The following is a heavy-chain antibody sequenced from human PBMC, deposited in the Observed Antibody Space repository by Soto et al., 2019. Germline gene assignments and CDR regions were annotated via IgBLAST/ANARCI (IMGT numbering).Heavy chain of an antibody. Sequence: EVQLLESGGGLVQPGGSLRLSCAASGFTFSSYAMSWVRQAPGKGLEWASAISGSGGSTYYADSVKGRFTISRDNSKNTLYLQMNSLRAEDTAVYYCAKVDRRWFGEISFEYYFDYWGQGTLVTVSS. D-gene: IGHD3-10*01. V-gene: IGHV3-23*01. J-gene: IGHJ4*02. CDR2: ISGSGGST. CDR1: GFTFSSYA. CDR3: AKVDRRWFGEISFEYYFDY.